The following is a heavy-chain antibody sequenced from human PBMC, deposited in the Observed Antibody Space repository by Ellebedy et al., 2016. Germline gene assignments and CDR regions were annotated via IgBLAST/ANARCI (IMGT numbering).Heavy chain of an antibody. CDR2: VSYSGNT. J-gene: IGHJ4*02. CDR3: ARAEIQLSDY. Sequence: SETLSLTCTVSAGSVSSDGFFWSWIRQHPGTGLEWIGYVSYSGNTNYNPSLKNRVTMSVDMSKNQFSLNLRSVTAADTAVYYCARAEIQLSDYWGQGILVTVSS. D-gene: IGHD2/OR15-2a*01. V-gene: IGHV4-61*08. CDR1: AGSVSSDGFF.